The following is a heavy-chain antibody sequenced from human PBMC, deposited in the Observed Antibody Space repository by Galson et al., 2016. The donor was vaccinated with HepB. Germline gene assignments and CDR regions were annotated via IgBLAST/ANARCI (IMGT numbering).Heavy chain of an antibody. CDR1: GDSVSSNSAG. Sequence: CAISGDSVSSNSAGWYWIRQTPSRGLECLGRTYYRSNWHNDYAESVKSRITTNPDTSKNQFSLHLNSVTPEDIAVYYCARSYLLGRGFGWWGQGTLVTSSS. V-gene: IGHV6-1*01. J-gene: IGHJ4*02. CDR2: TYYRSNWHN. CDR3: ARSYLLGRGFGW. D-gene: IGHD7-27*01.